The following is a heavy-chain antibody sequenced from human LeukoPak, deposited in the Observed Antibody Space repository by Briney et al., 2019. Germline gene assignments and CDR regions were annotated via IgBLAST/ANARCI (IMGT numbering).Heavy chain of an antibody. Sequence: ASVKVSCKASGYTFTSYDINWVRQATGQGLEWMGWMNPNSGNTGYAQKFQGRVTMTRNTSISTAYMELSSLSSEDTAVYYCARGTFKGDVYFYYYVDVWGKGTTVTVSS. CDR2: MNPNSGNT. J-gene: IGHJ6*03. V-gene: IGHV1-8*01. CDR1: GYTFTSYD. D-gene: IGHD2/OR15-2a*01. CDR3: ARGTFKGDVYFYYYVDV.